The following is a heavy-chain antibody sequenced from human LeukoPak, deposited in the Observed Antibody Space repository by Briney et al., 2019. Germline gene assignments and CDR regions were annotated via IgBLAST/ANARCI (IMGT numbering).Heavy chain of an antibody. J-gene: IGHJ6*03. CDR3: ARGSPTYDYVWGSYRYNYYYMDV. CDR2: INHSGST. CDR1: GGSFSGYY. D-gene: IGHD3-16*02. V-gene: IGHV4-34*01. Sequence: SETLSLTCAVYGGSFSGYYWSWIRQPPGKGLEWIGEINHSGSTNYNPSLKSRVTISVDTSKNQFSLKLSSVTAADTAVYYCARGSPTYDYVWGSYRYNYYYMDVWGKGTTVTVSS.